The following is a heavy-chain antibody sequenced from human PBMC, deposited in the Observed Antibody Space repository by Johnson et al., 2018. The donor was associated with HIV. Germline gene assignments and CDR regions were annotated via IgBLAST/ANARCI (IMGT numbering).Heavy chain of an antibody. D-gene: IGHD3-10*01. Sequence: VQLVESGGGVVQPGRSLRLSCAASGFTFSSYDMHWVRQAPGKGLEWVAVISYDGSNKYYAESVMGRFTISRDNSKNTLYLQMNSLRAEDTAVYYCAKGGLWFGEYHAFDIWGQGTMVTVSS. CDR1: GFTFSSYD. CDR2: ISYDGSNK. J-gene: IGHJ3*02. CDR3: AKGGLWFGEYHAFDI. V-gene: IGHV3-30*18.